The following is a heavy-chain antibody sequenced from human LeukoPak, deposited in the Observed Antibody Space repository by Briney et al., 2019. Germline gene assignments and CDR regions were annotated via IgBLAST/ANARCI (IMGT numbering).Heavy chain of an antibody. Sequence: ETLSLTCTVSGDSISNHYWSWIRQPPGKGLEWIGYIHYSGSTKYNPSLKSRVTISLDSSKTQFSLKLSSVTAADTAVYYCATNAGPAALDAVDIWGQGTMVTVSS. CDR2: IHYSGST. V-gene: IGHV4-59*08. D-gene: IGHD2-2*01. CDR1: GDSISNHY. J-gene: IGHJ3*02. CDR3: ATNAGPAALDAVDI.